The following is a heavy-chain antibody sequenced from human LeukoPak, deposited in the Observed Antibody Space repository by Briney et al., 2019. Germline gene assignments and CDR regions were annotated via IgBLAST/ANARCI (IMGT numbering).Heavy chain of an antibody. V-gene: IGHV3-21*01. D-gene: IGHD1-1*01. CDR2: ISTRDTFI. CDR1: GFTFTTYS. CDR3: ARWKPRSDALDV. Sequence: PGGSLRLSCEASGFTFTTYSMTWVRQTPGEGLEWVSSISTRDTFINYADSVKGRFTISRDNAKNSLFLQMTSLRAEDTAMYYCARWKPRSDALDVWGKGTTVSVSS. J-gene: IGHJ6*04.